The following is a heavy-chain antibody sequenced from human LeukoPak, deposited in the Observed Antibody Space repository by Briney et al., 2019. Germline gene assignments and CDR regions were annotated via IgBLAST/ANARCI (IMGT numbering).Heavy chain of an antibody. Sequence: SETLSLTCTVSGGSISGYYGSWIRQPPGKGLEWIGYIYYNGSTNYNPSLKSRVTISVDTSKNQFSLKLSSVTAADTAVYYCARSDGWSRGRFDYWGQGTLVTVSS. CDR3: ARSDGWSRGRFDY. J-gene: IGHJ4*02. V-gene: IGHV4-59*08. D-gene: IGHD6-19*01. CDR2: IYYNGST. CDR1: GGSISGYY.